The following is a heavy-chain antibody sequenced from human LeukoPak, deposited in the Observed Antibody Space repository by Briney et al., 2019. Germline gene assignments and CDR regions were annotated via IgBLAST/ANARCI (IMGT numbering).Heavy chain of an antibody. CDR3: AKDGWSDSSSWAAFDY. CDR1: GFTFSSYG. CDR2: ISYDGSNK. D-gene: IGHD6-13*01. Sequence: GSLGLSCAASGFTFSSYGMHWVRQAPGKGLEWVAVISYDGSNKYYADSVKGRFTISRDNSKNTLYLQMNSLRAEDTAVYYCAKDGWSDSSSWAAFDYWGQGTLVTVSS. V-gene: IGHV3-30*18. J-gene: IGHJ4*02.